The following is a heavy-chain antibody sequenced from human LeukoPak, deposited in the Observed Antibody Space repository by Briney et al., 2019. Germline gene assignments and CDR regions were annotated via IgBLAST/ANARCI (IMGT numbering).Heavy chain of an antibody. CDR2: IKQDGSEK. Sequence: GGSLRLSCAASGFTFSSYWMSWVRQAPGKGLEWVANIKQDGSEKYYVDSVKGRFTISRDNAKNSLYLQMNSLRVEDTAVYYCARDPLGYYYDSSGYYYWGQGTLVTVSS. J-gene: IGHJ4*02. D-gene: IGHD3-22*01. CDR3: ARDPLGYYYDSSGYYY. V-gene: IGHV3-7*01. CDR1: GFTFSSYW.